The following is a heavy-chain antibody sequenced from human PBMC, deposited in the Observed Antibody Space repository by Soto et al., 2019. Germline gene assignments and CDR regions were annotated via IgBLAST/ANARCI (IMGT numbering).Heavy chain of an antibody. V-gene: IGHV2-5*02. J-gene: IGHJ5*02. CDR3: ANRGGRVGSVLNWFDA. CDR2: ISWDDNK. Sequence: QITLKESGPALVKPTQTLTLTCTFSGFSLSTSGVGVGWIRQPPGKALEWLALISWDDNKRFSPSLRSRLTINXXTXKXXVGPTMTHKGPADTGTFYCANRGGRVGSVLNWFDAWGQGTLVTVSS. D-gene: IGHD3-10*01. CDR1: GFSLSTSGVG.